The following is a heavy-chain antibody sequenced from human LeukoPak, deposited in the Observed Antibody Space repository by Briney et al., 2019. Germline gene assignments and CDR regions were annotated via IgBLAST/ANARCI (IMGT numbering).Heavy chain of an antibody. Sequence: SETLSLTCGVYGGSFSGYYWSWIRQPPGKGLEWIGEINHSGSTNYNPSLKSRVTISVDTSKNQFSLKLSSVTAADTAVYYCARDGGTPRDGYNMGFDYWGQGTLVTVSS. V-gene: IGHV4-34*01. J-gene: IGHJ4*02. CDR3: ARDGGTPRDGYNMGFDY. CDR2: INHSGST. D-gene: IGHD5-24*01. CDR1: GGSFSGYY.